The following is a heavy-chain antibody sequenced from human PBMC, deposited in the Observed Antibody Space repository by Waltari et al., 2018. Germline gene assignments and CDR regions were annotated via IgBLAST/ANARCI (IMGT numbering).Heavy chain of an antibody. CDR3: ARSVAGTIGYFDY. V-gene: IGHV1-2*06. J-gene: IGHJ4*02. Sequence: QVQLVQSGAEVKKPGASVKVSCKASGYNFTGYYMHWVRQAPGQGLEWMGRINPNSGGTNYAQNCQGRVTMTRDTSISTAYMELSRLRSDDTAVYYCARSVAGTIGYFDYWGQGTLVTVSS. D-gene: IGHD6-19*01. CDR2: INPNSGGT. CDR1: GYNFTGYY.